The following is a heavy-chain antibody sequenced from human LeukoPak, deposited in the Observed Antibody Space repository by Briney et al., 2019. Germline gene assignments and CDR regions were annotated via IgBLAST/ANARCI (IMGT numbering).Heavy chain of an antibody. CDR3: AKGRQYQLLYGHYSS. Sequence: PGGSLRLSCAASGFTFSSYAMSWVRQAPGKGLGWVSAISGSGGSTYYADSVKGRFTISRDNPKNTLYLQMNSLRAEDTAVYYCAKGRQYQLLYGHYSSWGQGTLVTVSS. V-gene: IGHV3-23*01. D-gene: IGHD2-2*02. CDR1: GFTFSSYA. CDR2: ISGSGGST. J-gene: IGHJ4*02.